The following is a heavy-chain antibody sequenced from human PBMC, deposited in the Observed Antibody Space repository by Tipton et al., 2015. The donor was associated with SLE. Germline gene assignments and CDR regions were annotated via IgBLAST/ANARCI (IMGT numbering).Heavy chain of an antibody. CDR1: GYTFTSYG. J-gene: IGHJ5*02. CDR3: ARDAGGDIVVVPAALAWFDP. D-gene: IGHD2-2*01. CDR2: ISAYNGNT. Sequence: QLVQSGAEVKRPGASVKVSCKASGYTFTSYGISWVRQAPGQGLEWMGWISAYNGNTNYAQKLQGRVTLTTDTSTSTAYMELRSLRSDDTAVYYCARDAGGDIVVVPAALAWFDPWGQGTLVTVSP. V-gene: IGHV1-18*01.